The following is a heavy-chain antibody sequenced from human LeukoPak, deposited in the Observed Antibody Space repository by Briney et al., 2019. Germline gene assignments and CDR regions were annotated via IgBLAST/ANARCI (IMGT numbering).Heavy chain of an antibody. Sequence: GSLRTSCTTSGFTFSEYGMHWVRPAPGKGLEWVAFKRYDGTNQYYADSVRGRFTVSRDNSKNTLYLQMNSLRTEDTAVYYCARVPTAFYYYYYYYMDVWGKGTTVTVS. CDR3: ARVPTAFYYYYYYYMDV. CDR1: GFTFSEYG. D-gene: IGHD2-2*01. V-gene: IGHV3-30*02. CDR2: KRYDGTNQ. J-gene: IGHJ6*03.